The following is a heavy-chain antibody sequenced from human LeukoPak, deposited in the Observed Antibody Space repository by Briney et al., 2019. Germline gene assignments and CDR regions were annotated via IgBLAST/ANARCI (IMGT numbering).Heavy chain of an antibody. CDR1: GFTFSSYG. Sequence: GGSLRLSCAASGFTFSSYGMSWVRQAPGKGLEWVSAISGSGGSTYYADSVKGRFTISRDNSKNTLYLQMNSLRAKDTAVYYCAELGITMIRGVWGKGTTVTISS. CDR2: ISGSGGST. V-gene: IGHV3-23*01. CDR3: AELGITMIRGV. J-gene: IGHJ6*04. D-gene: IGHD3-22*01.